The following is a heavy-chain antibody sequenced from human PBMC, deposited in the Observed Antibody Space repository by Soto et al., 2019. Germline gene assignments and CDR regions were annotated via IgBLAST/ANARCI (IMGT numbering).Heavy chain of an antibody. CDR1: GFTFSSYA. Sequence: GSLRLSCAASGFTFSSYAMHWVRQAPGKGLEWVAVISYDGSNKYYADSVKGRFTISRDNSKNTLYLQMNSLRAEDTAVYYCARELGAIFGVVIIAAGMDVWGQGTTVTVSS. J-gene: IGHJ6*02. CDR2: ISYDGSNK. D-gene: IGHD3-3*01. V-gene: IGHV3-30-3*01. CDR3: ARELGAIFGVVIIAAGMDV.